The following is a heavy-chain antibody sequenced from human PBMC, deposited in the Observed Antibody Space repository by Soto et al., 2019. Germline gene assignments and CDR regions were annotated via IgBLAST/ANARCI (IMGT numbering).Heavy chain of an antibody. J-gene: IGHJ5*02. CDR3: ARRSLALRKNNWFDP. CDR2: IFYLGSS. CDR1: GDSIISSDFY. D-gene: IGHD3-3*02. V-gene: IGHV4-39*01. Sequence: SETLSLTCTVYGDSIISSDFYWGWVRQPPGKGLEWIGSIFYLGSSYYNPSLKSRVTMSVDTSKNQFSLRLRSVTAADTALYFCARRSLALRKNNWFDPWGQGIMVTVSS.